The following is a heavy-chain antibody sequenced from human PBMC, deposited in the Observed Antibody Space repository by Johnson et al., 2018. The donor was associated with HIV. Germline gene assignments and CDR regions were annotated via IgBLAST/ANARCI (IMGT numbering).Heavy chain of an antibody. CDR3: AKRFGYDNIGDQFDF. CDR1: GFSFSSCA. V-gene: IGHV3-23*04. CDR2: INGGGGIT. D-gene: IGHD3-10*01. J-gene: IGHJ3*01. Sequence: VQLVESGGGWVQPGGSLRLSCIASGFSFSSCAMNWVRQAPGKGLEWVSTINGGGGITYYADSVKGRFTISRDNSNNTLYLQMNSLRAEDTAVYYCAKRFGYDNIGDQFDFWGQGAMVTVSS.